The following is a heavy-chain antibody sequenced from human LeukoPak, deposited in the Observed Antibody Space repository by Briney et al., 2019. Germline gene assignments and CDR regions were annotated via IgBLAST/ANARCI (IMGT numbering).Heavy chain of an antibody. CDR3: ARESGSGSSGTYYYYMDV. Sequence: SETLSLTCTVSGGSISSYYWSWIRQPPGKGLEWIGYIYYSGSTNYNPSLKSRVTISVDTSKNQFSLKLSSVTAADTAVYYCARESGSGSSGTYYYYMDVWGKGTTVTISS. V-gene: IGHV4-59*01. CDR1: GGSISSYY. D-gene: IGHD3-10*01. J-gene: IGHJ6*03. CDR2: IYYSGST.